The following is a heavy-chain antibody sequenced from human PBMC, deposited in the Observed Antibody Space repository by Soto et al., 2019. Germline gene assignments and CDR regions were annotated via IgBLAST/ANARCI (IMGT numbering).Heavy chain of an antibody. D-gene: IGHD6-13*01. J-gene: IGHJ3*02. CDR3: ARGRYSSSWYRGNPFDI. CDR1: GFTFSSYS. V-gene: IGHV3-21*01. Sequence: PGGSLRLSCAASGFTFSSYSMNWVRQAPGKGLEWVSSISSSSSYIYYADSVKGRFTISRDNAKNSLYLQMNSLRAEDTAVYYCARGRYSSSWYRGNPFDIWGQGTMVTVSS. CDR2: ISSSSSYI.